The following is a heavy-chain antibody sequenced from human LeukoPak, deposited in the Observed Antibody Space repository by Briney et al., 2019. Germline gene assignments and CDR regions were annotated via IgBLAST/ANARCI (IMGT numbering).Heavy chain of an antibody. Sequence: GASVKVSCKASGYTFTSYYMHWVRQAPGQGLEWMGIINPSGGSTIYAHKFQGRVTITRNTSISTAYMELSSLRSEDTAVYYCARDAYYYDSSGYYYDDAFDIWGQGTMVTVSS. J-gene: IGHJ3*02. CDR3: ARDAYYYDSSGYYYDDAFDI. CDR2: INPSGGST. CDR1: GYTFTSYY. V-gene: IGHV1-46*01. D-gene: IGHD3-22*01.